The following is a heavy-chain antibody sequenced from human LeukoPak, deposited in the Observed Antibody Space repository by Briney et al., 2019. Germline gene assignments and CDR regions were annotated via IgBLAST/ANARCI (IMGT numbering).Heavy chain of an antibody. J-gene: IGHJ4*02. Sequence: SVKVSCKASGGTLSSYAISWVRQAPGQGLEWMGRIIPILGIANYAQKFQGRVTITADKSTSTAYMELSSLRSEGTAVYYCARDYGDHEGFDYWGQGTLVTVSS. CDR2: IIPILGIA. V-gene: IGHV1-69*04. CDR1: GGTLSSYA. D-gene: IGHD4-17*01. CDR3: ARDYGDHEGFDY.